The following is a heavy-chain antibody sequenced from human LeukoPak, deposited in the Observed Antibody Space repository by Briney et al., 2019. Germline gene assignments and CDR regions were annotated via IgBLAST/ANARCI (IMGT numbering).Heavy chain of an antibody. V-gene: IGHV1-69*04. J-gene: IGHJ4*02. D-gene: IGHD3-10*01. CDR3: ARDFGQLDY. Sequence: GASVKVSCKASGYTFTSYGISWVRQAPGQGLEWMGRIIPILGIANYAQKFQGRVTITADKSTSTAYMELSSLRSEDTAVYYCARDFGQLDYWGQGTLVTVSS. CDR1: GYTFTSYG. CDR2: IIPILGIA.